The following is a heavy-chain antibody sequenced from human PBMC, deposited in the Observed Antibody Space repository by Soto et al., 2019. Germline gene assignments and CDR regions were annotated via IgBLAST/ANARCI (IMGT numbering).Heavy chain of an antibody. Sequence: PVKVCSKASGGSFSSYAISWARQDPGQGLEWMGGIIPILGTANYAQKFQGRVTITADESTSTAYMELSSLRSEDTAVYYCARVTGTTYYWFDPWGQGTLVTVSS. CDR3: ARVTGTTYYWFDP. V-gene: IGHV1-69*13. CDR2: IIPILGTA. D-gene: IGHD1-7*01. CDR1: GGSFSSYA. J-gene: IGHJ5*02.